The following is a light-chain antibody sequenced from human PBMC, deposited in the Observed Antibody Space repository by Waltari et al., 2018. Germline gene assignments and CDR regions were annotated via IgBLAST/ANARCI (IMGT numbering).Light chain of an antibody. J-gene: IGLJ2*01. V-gene: IGLV1-44*01. CDR3: AAWDDSLNGVV. CDR2: RND. CDR1: RSNIGSNA. Sequence: QSVLTQPPSTSGTPGQRVTISCSGSRSNIGSNAVNWYQQFPGTAPKLLTYRNDHRPSGVSCRFSGSKSGTSASLAITGLQSEDESDYYCAAWDDSLNGVVFGGGTKLTVL.